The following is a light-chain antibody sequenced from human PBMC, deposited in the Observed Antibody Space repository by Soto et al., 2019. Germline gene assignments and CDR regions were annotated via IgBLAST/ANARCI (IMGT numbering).Light chain of an antibody. CDR3: QQSHGIPLT. J-gene: IGKJ4*01. V-gene: IGKV1-39*01. Sequence: DIQMTQSPSSLSAPVGDRVTITCRAGQTIDTYLNWYKQEPGKAPKLLIYAASSLHSGVPSRFSGSGSGTDFTLTISSLQPEDFATYFCQQSHGIPLTFGGGTKVEIK. CDR1: QTIDTY. CDR2: AAS.